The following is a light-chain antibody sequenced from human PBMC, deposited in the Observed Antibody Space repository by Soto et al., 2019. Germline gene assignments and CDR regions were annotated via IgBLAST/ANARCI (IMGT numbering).Light chain of an antibody. J-gene: IGLJ1*01. Sequence: QSVLTQPASVSGSPGQSITISCTGTTSDIGAYIYVSWYQQHTGKAPKLIIYEVSHRPSGVSNRFSGSKSGNTASLTISGLQAADEPESYCSSHTSSSTRVFGTGTKVTVL. CDR1: TSDIGAYIY. CDR3: SSHTSSSTRV. V-gene: IGLV2-14*01. CDR2: EVS.